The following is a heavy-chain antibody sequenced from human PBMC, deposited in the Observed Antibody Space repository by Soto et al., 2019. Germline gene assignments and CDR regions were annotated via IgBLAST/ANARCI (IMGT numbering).Heavy chain of an antibody. Sequence: SETLCLTCAVYGGSFSGYYLSWIRQPPGKGLEWIGEINHSGSTNYNPSLKSRVTISVDTSKNQFSLKLSSVTAADTAVYYCARAGYSSSWYVRSLSHDYWGQGTLVTVSS. CDR2: INHSGST. J-gene: IGHJ4*02. D-gene: IGHD6-13*01. CDR1: GGSFSGYY. CDR3: ARAGYSSSWYVRSLSHDY. V-gene: IGHV4-34*01.